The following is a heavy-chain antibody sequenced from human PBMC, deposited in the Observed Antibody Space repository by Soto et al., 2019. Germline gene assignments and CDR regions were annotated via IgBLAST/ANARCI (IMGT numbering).Heavy chain of an antibody. V-gene: IGHV3-11*01. CDR3: ARYSYGFSTKTFDY. D-gene: IGHD5-18*01. Sequence: PGGSLRLSCAASGFTFSDYYMSWIRQATGKGLEWVSYISSSGSTIYYADSVKGRFTISRDNAKNSLYLQMNSLRAEDTAVYYCARYSYGFSTKTFDYWGQGTLVTVSS. CDR1: GFTFSDYY. CDR2: ISSSGSTI. J-gene: IGHJ4*02.